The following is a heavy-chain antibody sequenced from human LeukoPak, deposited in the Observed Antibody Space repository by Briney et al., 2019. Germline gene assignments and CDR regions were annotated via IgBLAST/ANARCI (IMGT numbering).Heavy chain of an antibody. V-gene: IGHV3-48*03. Sequence: PGGSLRLSCAASGFTFSSFEMNWVRQAPGKGLEWVSYISSSGSTIYHTDSVRGRFIISRDNAKNSLCLQMNSLRAEDTAIYYCARWLDVWGNGTTVTVSS. CDR2: ISSSGSTI. CDR1: GFTFSSFE. CDR3: ARWLDV. J-gene: IGHJ6*04.